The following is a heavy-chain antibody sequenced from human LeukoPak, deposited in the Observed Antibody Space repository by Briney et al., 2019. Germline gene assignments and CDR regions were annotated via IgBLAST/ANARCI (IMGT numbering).Heavy chain of an antibody. D-gene: IGHD5-18*01. Sequence: GGSLRLSCAASGFTFSSYWMHWVRQAPGKGLEWVAVISYDGSNKYYADSVKGRFTISRDNSKNTLYLQMNSLRAEDTAVYYCAKRMIQGPNGMDVWGQGTTVTVSS. CDR3: AKRMIQGPNGMDV. CDR1: GFTFSSYW. V-gene: IGHV3-30*18. CDR2: ISYDGSNK. J-gene: IGHJ6*02.